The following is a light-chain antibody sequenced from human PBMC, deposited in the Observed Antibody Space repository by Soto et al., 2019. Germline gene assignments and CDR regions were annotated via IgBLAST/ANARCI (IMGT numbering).Light chain of an antibody. J-gene: IGKJ5*01. V-gene: IGKV3-11*01. CDR1: QSFASY. Sequence: EIVLTQSPATLSLSPGERVTLSCRASQSFASYLACYQQKPGQAPRLLIYDASKRATGIPARFSGRGSGTEFTLTISSLEPEYFAVYYCQQRRNWHPVITFGQGTRLEIK. CDR3: QQRRNWHPVIT. CDR2: DAS.